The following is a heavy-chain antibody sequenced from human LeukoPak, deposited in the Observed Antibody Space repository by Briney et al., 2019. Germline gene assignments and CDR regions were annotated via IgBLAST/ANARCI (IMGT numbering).Heavy chain of an antibody. J-gene: IGHJ6*02. D-gene: IGHD1-26*01. CDR2: IWYDGSNK. CDR3: ARHTGIFPRGGMDV. CDR1: GFTLRNYG. Sequence: GRSLRLSCAASGFTLRNYGMYWVRQAPGKGLEWVAIIWYDGSNKYYGDSVKGRFTLSRDNSKNTLYLQMNSLEFEDTAVYFCARHTGIFPRGGMDVWGQGTTVTVSS. V-gene: IGHV3-33*01.